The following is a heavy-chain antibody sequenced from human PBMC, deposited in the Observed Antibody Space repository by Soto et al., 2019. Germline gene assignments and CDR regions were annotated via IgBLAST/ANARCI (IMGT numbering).Heavy chain of an antibody. V-gene: IGHV3-23*01. CDR3: AKGTFITLYYFDY. Sequence: GGSLRLSCAASGFTFSNYAMSWVRQAPGKGLEWVSAISGSGVSTYYADSAKGRFTISRDNSKNTLYLQMNSLRAEDTAVYYCAKGTFITLYYFDYWGQGTLVTVSS. CDR1: GFTFSNYA. J-gene: IGHJ4*02. CDR2: ISGSGVST. D-gene: IGHD3-22*01.